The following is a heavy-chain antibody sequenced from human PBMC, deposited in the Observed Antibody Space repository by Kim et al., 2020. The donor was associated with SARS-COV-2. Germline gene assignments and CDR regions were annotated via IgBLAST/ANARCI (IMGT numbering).Heavy chain of an antibody. J-gene: IGHJ4*02. Sequence: KGRFTISRDDSKNTLYLQMNSLKTEDTAVYYCTTDRGYYGSGSYYPLDYWGQGTLVTVSS. V-gene: IGHV3-15*01. D-gene: IGHD3-10*01. CDR3: TTDRGYYGSGSYYPLDY.